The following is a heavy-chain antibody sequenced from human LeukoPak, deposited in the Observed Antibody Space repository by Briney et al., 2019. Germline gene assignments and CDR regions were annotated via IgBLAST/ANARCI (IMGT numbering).Heavy chain of an antibody. CDR2: INPSGGST. D-gene: IGHD5-12*01. V-gene: IGHV1-46*01. CDR1: GYTFTSYY. Sequence: ASVTVSCKASGYTFTSYYMHWVRQAPGQGLEWMGIINPSGGSTSYAQKFQGRVTMTRDMSTSTVYMELSSLRSEDTAVYYCARDGSGYDAALYYYYMDVWGKGTTVTVSS. J-gene: IGHJ6*03. CDR3: ARDGSGYDAALYYYYMDV.